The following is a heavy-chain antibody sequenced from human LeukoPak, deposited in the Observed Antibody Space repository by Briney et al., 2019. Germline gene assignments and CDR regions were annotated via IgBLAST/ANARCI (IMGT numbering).Heavy chain of an antibody. D-gene: IGHD3-10*01. CDR2: ISYDGSNK. CDR1: GFTFSSYG. Sequence: GGSLRLSCAASGFTFSSYGMHWVRQAPGKGLEWVAVISYDGSNKYYADSVKGRFNISRDNSKNTLYLQMNSLRAEDTAVYYCASNSPTADGYYSFDYWGQGTLVTVSS. CDR3: ASNSPTADGYYSFDY. V-gene: IGHV3-30*03. J-gene: IGHJ4*02.